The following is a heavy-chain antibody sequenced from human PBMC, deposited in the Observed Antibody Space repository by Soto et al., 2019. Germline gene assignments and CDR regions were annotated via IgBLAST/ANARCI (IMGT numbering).Heavy chain of an antibody. J-gene: IGHJ6*02. CDR1: GYTFTSYY. CDR3: ARSYPTAYYYYGMDV. Sequence: ASVKVSCKASGYTFTSYYMHWVRQAPGQGLEWMGIINPSGGSTSYAQKFQGRVTMTRDTSTSTVYMELSSLRSKDTAVYYCARSYPTAYYYYGMDVWGQGTTVTVSS. CDR2: INPSGGST. V-gene: IGHV1-46*01.